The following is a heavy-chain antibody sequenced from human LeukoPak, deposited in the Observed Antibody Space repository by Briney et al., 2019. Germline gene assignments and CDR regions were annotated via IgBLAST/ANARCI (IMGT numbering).Heavy chain of an antibody. D-gene: IGHD3-10*01. Sequence: GESLKISCKASGYSFTRYWIAWVRQMPGKGLEWMGIIYPGDSDTRYSPSFQGQVTISADKSISTAYLQWSSLKASDTAMYYCARLARGSGSYYNGRSPFDYWGQGTLVTVSS. V-gene: IGHV5-51*01. CDR2: IYPGDSDT. J-gene: IGHJ4*02. CDR3: ARLARGSGSYYNGRSPFDY. CDR1: GYSFTRYW.